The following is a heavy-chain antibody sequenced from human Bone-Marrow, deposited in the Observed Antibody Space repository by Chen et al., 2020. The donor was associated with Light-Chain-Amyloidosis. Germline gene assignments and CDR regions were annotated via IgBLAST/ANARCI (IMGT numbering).Heavy chain of an antibody. CDR3: ARRVGYPHDAIDI. Sequence: QVQLQESGPGLVKPSGTLSLICSVSGDLLNMNYWSWIRQSPGKGLEWIGHIYYSGASNYNPSLRSRVTIAVDTSRKQFSLRLSSVTAADTAVYYCARRVGYPHDAIDIWGQGTEVTVS. CDR2: IYYSGAS. V-gene: IGHV4-59*01. D-gene: IGHD1-26*01. CDR1: GDLLNMNY. J-gene: IGHJ3*02.